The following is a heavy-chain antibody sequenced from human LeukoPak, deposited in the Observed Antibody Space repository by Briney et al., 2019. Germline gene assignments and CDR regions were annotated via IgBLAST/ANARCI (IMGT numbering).Heavy chain of an antibody. Sequence: ASVKVSCKASGYTFTGYYMHWVRQAPGQGLEWMGWINPNSGGTNYAQKLQGRVTMTRDTSISTAYMELSRLRSDDTAVYYCARASVRSGLSYYYGMGVWGQGTTVTASS. CDR2: INPNSGGT. CDR3: ARASVRSGLSYYYGMGV. D-gene: IGHD3-3*01. J-gene: IGHJ6*01. CDR1: GYTFTGYY. V-gene: IGHV1-2*02.